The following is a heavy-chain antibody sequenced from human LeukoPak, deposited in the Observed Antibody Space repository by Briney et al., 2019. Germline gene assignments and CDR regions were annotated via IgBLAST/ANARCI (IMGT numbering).Heavy chain of an antibody. CDR1: GGSISTYY. J-gene: IGHJ4*02. D-gene: IGHD5-18*01. CDR2: IYDSGST. Sequence: SETLSLTCTVSGGSISTYYWSWIRQPPGKGLEWIWYIYDSGSTNYNPSLKSRVTISVDTSKNQFFLQLRSVTAADTAVYYCARGDNYGFFDGDFDYWGQGTLVTVSS. V-gene: IGHV4-59*12. CDR3: ARGDNYGFFDGDFDY.